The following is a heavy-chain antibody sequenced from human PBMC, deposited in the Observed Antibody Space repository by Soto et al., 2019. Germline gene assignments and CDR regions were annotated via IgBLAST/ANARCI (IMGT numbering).Heavy chain of an antibody. CDR3: ARPEYSSSSYGMDV. CDR2: ISSSSSTI. Sequence: PGGSLRLSCAASGFTFSSYSMNWVRQAPGKGLEWVSYISSSSSTIYYADSMKGRFTISRDNAKNSLYLQMNSLRDEDTAVYYCARPEYSSSSYGMDVWGQGTTVTVSS. V-gene: IGHV3-48*02. J-gene: IGHJ6*02. CDR1: GFTFSSYS. D-gene: IGHD6-6*01.